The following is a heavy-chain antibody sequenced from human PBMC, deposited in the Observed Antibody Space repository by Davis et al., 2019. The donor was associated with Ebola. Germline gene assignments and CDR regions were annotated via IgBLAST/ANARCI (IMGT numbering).Heavy chain of an antibody. V-gene: IGHV3-11*01. D-gene: IGHD3-10*01. Sequence: GESLKISCAASGFTFSDYYMSWIRQAPGKGLEWVSYISSSGSTIYYADSVKGRFTISRDNAKNSLYLQMNSLRAEDTAVYYCAREFVWFREYYGMDVWGQGTTVTVSS. J-gene: IGHJ6*02. CDR3: AREFVWFREYYGMDV. CDR2: ISSSGSTI. CDR1: GFTFSDYY.